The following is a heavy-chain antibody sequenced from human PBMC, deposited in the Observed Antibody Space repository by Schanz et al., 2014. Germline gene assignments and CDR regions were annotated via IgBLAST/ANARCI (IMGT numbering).Heavy chain of an antibody. CDR1: GFTFSSYA. V-gene: IGHV3-30*04. D-gene: IGHD6-19*01. Sequence: QVQLVESGGGVVQPGGSLRLSCAASGFTFSSYALHWVRQAPGKGLEWVAFVPFDGSQKFYADSVKGRFTISRDNSKNTVYLQMNSLRPGDTAVYYCAASSGWHPSTDYWGQGTLVTVSS. CDR3: AASSGWHPSTDY. J-gene: IGHJ4*02. CDR2: VPFDGSQK.